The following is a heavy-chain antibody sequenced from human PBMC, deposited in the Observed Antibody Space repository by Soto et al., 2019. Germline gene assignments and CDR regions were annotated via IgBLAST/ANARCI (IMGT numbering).Heavy chain of an antibody. V-gene: IGHV4-31*03. J-gene: IGHJ5*02. CDR3: ASGLGYKA. D-gene: IGHD5-12*01. Sequence: QVQLQESGAGLVKPSQTLSLTCTVSGDSVSSSSYYWSWIRQHPGKGLERIGYIHHSGTTYYNPSLKSRITLSVDTSMNLFSLRLSSVTASDSAVYYCASGLGYKAWGQGTLVTVSS. CDR1: GDSVSSSSYY. CDR2: IHHSGTT.